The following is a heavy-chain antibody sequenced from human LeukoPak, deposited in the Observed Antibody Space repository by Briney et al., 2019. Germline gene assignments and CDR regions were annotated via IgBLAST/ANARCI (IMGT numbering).Heavy chain of an antibody. CDR2: IYSGGST. J-gene: IGHJ5*02. V-gene: IGHV3-66*01. Sequence: PGGSLRLSCAASEFTVSSNYMSWVRQAPGKGLEWVSVIYSGGSTYYADSVKGRFTISRDNSKNTLYLQMNSLRAEDTAVYYCARETSGSYDWFDPWGQGTLVTVSS. CDR1: EFTVSSNY. D-gene: IGHD1-26*01. CDR3: ARETSGSYDWFDP.